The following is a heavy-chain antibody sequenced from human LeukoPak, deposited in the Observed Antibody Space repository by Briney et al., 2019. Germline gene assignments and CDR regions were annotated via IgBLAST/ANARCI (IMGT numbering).Heavy chain of an antibody. V-gene: IGHV3-23*01. Sequence: GGSLRLSCAASGFAFSSYAMSWVRQAPGKGLEWVSAISGSGGSTYYADSVKGRFTISRDNSKNTLYLQMNSLRAEDTAVYYCAKSSGYYPSPYWGQGTLVTVSS. J-gene: IGHJ4*02. CDR3: AKSSGYYPSPY. D-gene: IGHD3-22*01. CDR2: ISGSGGST. CDR1: GFAFSSYA.